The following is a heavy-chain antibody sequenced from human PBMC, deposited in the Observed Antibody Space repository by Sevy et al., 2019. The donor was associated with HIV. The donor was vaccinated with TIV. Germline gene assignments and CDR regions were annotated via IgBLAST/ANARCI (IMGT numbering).Heavy chain of an antibody. Sequence: SETLSLTCAVYVGSFSNYYWTWIRQPPGKGLEWIGEINHSGSTNYNPSLKSRVTMSVDTSKNQFSLKLSDVTAADTAIYYCARGGERVIPSPVLGLGPWTKYWYFDLWGRGTLVTVSS. V-gene: IGHV4-34*01. CDR3: ARGGERVIPSPVLGLGPWTKYWYFDL. D-gene: IGHD3-16*02. CDR2: INHSGST. J-gene: IGHJ2*01. CDR1: VGSFSNYY.